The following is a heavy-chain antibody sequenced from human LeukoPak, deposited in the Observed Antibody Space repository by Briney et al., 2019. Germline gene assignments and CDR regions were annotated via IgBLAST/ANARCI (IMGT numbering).Heavy chain of an antibody. CDR1: GGSFSGYY. D-gene: IGHD6-25*01. CDR3: ARGKAGPYYYYYMDV. J-gene: IGHJ6*03. CDR2: INHSGST. V-gene: IGHV4-34*01. Sequence: KASETLSLTCAVYGGSFSGYYWSWIRQPPGKGLEWIGEINHSGSTNYNPSLKSRVTISVDTSKNQFSLKLSSVTAADTAVYYCARGKAGPYYYYYMDVWGKGTTVTISS.